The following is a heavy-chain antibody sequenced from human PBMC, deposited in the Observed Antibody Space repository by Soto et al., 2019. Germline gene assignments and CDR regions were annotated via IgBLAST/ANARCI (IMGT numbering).Heavy chain of an antibody. V-gene: IGHV3-11*01. D-gene: IGHD2-2*01. CDR1: GFTFSDYY. CDR3: ARDSGRGVPAADAFDI. J-gene: IGHJ3*02. Sequence: GGSLRLSCAASGFTFSDYYMSWIRQAPGKGLEWVSYISSSGSTIYYADSVKGRCTISRDNAKNSLYLQMNSLRAEDTAVYYCARDSGRGVPAADAFDIWGQGTMVTVSS. CDR2: ISSSGSTI.